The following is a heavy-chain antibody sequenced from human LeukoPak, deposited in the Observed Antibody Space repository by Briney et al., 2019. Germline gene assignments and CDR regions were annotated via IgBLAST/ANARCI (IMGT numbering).Heavy chain of an antibody. CDR1: GFTFSSYG. D-gene: IGHD6-13*01. Sequence: GRSLRLSCVASGFTFSSYGMHWVRQAPGKGPEWVAVIWFDGTNKYYADSVKGRFTISRDNSKNTLYLEMNSLRAEDTAVYYCASAAGPFDNWGQGTLVTVSS. CDR3: ASAAGPFDN. J-gene: IGHJ4*02. V-gene: IGHV3-33*01. CDR2: IWFDGTNK.